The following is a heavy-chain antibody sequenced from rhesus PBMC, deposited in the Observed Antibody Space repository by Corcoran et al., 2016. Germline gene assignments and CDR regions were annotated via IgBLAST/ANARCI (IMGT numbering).Heavy chain of an antibody. J-gene: IGHJ4*01. CDR2: IEGLNSAT. Sequence: QLQLQEWGPGLVKPSETLSLTCAVSGDSITTYFWSWIRQAPGKGLGWIGSIEGLNSATNYNPSLERRVALSVDTSKNQFFLNLLSVTAADTAIYYCATRRDFFDDWGQEVLVTVSS. CDR3: ATRRDFFDD. V-gene: IGHV4S11*01. CDR1: GDSITTYF.